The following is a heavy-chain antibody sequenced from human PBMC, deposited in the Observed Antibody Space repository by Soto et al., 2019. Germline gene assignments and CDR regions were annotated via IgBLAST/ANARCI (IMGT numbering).Heavy chain of an antibody. CDR1: GYTFTSYG. D-gene: IGHD2-15*01. CDR3: ARDEGYCSGGSCYQFYYYGMDV. Sequence: ASVKVSCKASGYTFTSYGISWVRQAPGQGLEWMGWISAYNGNTNYAQKLQGRDTMTTDTSTSTAYMELRSLRSDDTAVYYCARDEGYCSGGSCYQFYYYGMDVWGQGTTVTVSS. V-gene: IGHV1-18*01. J-gene: IGHJ6*02. CDR2: ISAYNGNT.